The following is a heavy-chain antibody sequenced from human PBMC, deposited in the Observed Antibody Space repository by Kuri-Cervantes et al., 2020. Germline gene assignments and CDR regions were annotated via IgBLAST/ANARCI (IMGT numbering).Heavy chain of an antibody. CDR3: ARLSSYDSSAQFY. CDR1: GGSFSGYY. J-gene: IGHJ4*02. V-gene: IGHV4-34*01. CDR2: INHSGST. Sequence: GSLSLTCAVYGGSFSGYYWSWIRQPPGKGLEWIGEINHSGSTNYNPSLKSRVTISVDTSKNQFSLKLSSVTAADTAVYYCARLSSYDSSAQFYWGQGTLVTVSS. D-gene: IGHD3-22*01.